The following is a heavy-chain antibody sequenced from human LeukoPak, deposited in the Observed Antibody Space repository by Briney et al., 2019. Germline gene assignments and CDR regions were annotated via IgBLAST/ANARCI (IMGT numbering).Heavy chain of an antibody. CDR2: INQDGSEK. J-gene: IGHJ4*02. CDR1: GLRFGSFW. CDR3: ARERDGRFSYY. Sequence: PGGSLRLSCAVSGLRFGSFWMSWVRQAPGKGLEWVANINQDGSEKYFVDSVRGRFTISRDNSKNSLHLQMNTLRAEDTAVYYCARERDGRFSYYWGQGTLVTVSS. V-gene: IGHV3-7*01. D-gene: IGHD5-24*01.